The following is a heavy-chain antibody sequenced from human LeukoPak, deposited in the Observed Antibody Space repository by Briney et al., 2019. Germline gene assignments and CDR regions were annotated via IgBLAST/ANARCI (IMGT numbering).Heavy chain of an antibody. D-gene: IGHD6-19*01. V-gene: IGHV3-23*01. J-gene: IGHJ6*03. CDR3: TKELHVSVAVADYYYFYMDV. Sequence: GGSLRLSCAASGFAFSSFAMGWVRQSPGKGLEWLSTINGGGNTTFYADSVKGRFTISRDNSKNTLYLHMDSLRPDDTAIYYCTKELHVSVAVADYYYFYMDVWGRGTAVSVSS. CDR1: GFAFSSFA. CDR2: INGGGNTT.